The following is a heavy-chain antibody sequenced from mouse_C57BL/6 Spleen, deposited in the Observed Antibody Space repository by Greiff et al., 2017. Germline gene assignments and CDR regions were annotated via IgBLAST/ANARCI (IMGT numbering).Heavy chain of an antibody. Sequence: VQLQQSGAELMKPGASVKLSCKATGYTFTGYWIEWVKRRPGHGLEWIGEILPGSGSTNHNEKFKGKATFTADTSSNAAYMQLSSLTTEDSAIYDCARRGATDFDYWGQGTTLTVSS. CDR3: ARRGATDFDY. CDR1: GYTFTGYW. V-gene: IGHV1-9*01. D-gene: IGHD3-1*01. CDR2: ILPGSGST. J-gene: IGHJ2*01.